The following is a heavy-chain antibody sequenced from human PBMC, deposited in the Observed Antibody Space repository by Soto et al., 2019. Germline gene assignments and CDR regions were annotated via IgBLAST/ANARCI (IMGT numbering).Heavy chain of an antibody. V-gene: IGHV4-34*01. Sequence: LSLTCAVYGGPFSDYYWTWIRQPPGKGREWIGEINHSGFTNYNPSLKRRVTISVDTPKNQYTLKLSSVTAADTAVYFCARGNGKLHSSSKMDYWGQGTLVTGSS. J-gene: IGHJ4*02. CDR1: GGPFSDYY. CDR2: INHSGFT. CDR3: ARGNGKLHSSSKMDY. D-gene: IGHD6-6*01.